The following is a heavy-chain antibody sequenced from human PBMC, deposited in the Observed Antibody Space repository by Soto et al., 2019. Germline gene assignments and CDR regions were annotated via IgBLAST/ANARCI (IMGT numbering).Heavy chain of an antibody. Sequence: EVQLVESGGGLVQPGRSLRLSCAASGFTFDDYAMHWVRQAPGKGLGWVSGISWNSGSIGYADSVKGRFTISRDNAKNSLYLQMNSLRAEDTALYYCAKGSLPDFWSGYSYYYYYYMDVWGKGTTVTVSS. CDR3: AKGSLPDFWSGYSYYYYYYMDV. J-gene: IGHJ6*03. D-gene: IGHD3-3*01. CDR2: ISWNSGSI. CDR1: GFTFDDYA. V-gene: IGHV3-9*01.